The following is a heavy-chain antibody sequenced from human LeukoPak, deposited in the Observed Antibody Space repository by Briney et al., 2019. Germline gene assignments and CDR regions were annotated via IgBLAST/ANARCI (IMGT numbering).Heavy chain of an antibody. Sequence: SETLSLTCAVYGGSFSGYYWSWIRQPPGKGLEWIGEINHSGSTNYSPSLKSRVTISVDTSKNQFSLKLSSVTAADTAVYYCARGLGYCSSTSCYTYWYFNLGGRGTLVTVS. CDR3: ARGLGYCSSTSCYTYWYFNL. D-gene: IGHD2-2*01. CDR2: INHSGST. V-gene: IGHV4-34*01. J-gene: IGHJ2*01. CDR1: GGSFSGYY.